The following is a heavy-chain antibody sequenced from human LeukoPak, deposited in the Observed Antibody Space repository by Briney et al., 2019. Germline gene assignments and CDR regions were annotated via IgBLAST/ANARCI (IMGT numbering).Heavy chain of an antibody. V-gene: IGHV3-23*01. CDR2: ISGSGDST. Sequence: GGSLRLSCAASGFTFSSYAMSWVRQAPGKGLEWVSAISGSGDSTYYADSVKGRFTISRGNSKNTLYLQMNSLRAEDTAVYYCAKAGAVVVVAAKYFDYWGQGTLVTVSS. D-gene: IGHD2-15*01. CDR1: GFTFSSYA. CDR3: AKAGAVVVVAAKYFDY. J-gene: IGHJ4*02.